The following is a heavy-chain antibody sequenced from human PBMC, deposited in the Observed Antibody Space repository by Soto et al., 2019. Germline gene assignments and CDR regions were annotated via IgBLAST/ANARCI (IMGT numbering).Heavy chain of an antibody. V-gene: IGHV3-23*01. J-gene: IGHJ6*02. CDR3: AKEKYCSSTSCYFEDYYYYGMDV. CDR1: GFTFSSYA. CDR2: ISGSGGST. Sequence: PGGSLRLSCAASGFTFSSYAMSWVRQAPGKGLEWVSPISGSGGSTYYADSVKGRFTISRDNSKNTLYLQMNSLRAEDTAVYYCAKEKYCSSTSCYFEDYYYYGMDVWGQGTTVTVSS. D-gene: IGHD2-2*01.